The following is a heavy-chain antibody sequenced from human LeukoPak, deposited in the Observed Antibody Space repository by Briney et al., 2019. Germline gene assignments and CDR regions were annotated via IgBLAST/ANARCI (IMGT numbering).Heavy chain of an antibody. CDR3: ARDHCSSTSCSSTPTNWFDP. CDR2: ISAYNGNT. J-gene: IGHJ5*02. CDR1: GYTFTSYS. D-gene: IGHD2-2*01. Sequence: ASVKVSCKASGYTFTSYSISWVRQAPGQGLEWMGWISAYNGNTNYAQKLQGRVTMTTDTSTSTAYMELRSLRSDDTAVYYCARDHCSSTSCSSTPTNWFDPSGQGTLVTVSS. V-gene: IGHV1-18*01.